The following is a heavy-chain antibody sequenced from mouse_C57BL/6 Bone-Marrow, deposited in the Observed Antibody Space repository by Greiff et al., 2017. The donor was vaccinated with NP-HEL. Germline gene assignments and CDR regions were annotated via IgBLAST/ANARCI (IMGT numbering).Heavy chain of an antibody. CDR3: ARYIGLGSSEWYFDV. J-gene: IGHJ1*03. Sequence: EVKVEESGGGLVQPGGSLSLSCAASGFTFTDYYMSWVRQPPGKALEWLGFIRNKANGYTTEYSASVKGRFTISRDNSQSILYLQMNALRAEDSATYYSARYIGLGSSEWYFDVWGTGTTVTVSS. CDR1: GFTFTDYY. CDR2: IRNKANGYTT. D-gene: IGHD1-1*01. V-gene: IGHV7-3*01.